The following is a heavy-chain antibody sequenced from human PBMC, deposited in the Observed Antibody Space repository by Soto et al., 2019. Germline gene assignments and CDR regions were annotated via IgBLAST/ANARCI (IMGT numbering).Heavy chain of an antibody. CDR3: ARDHPHSYGVYYFDY. Sequence: SETLSLTCTVSGGSISNYYWNWIRQSPGKGLEWIGYIYSSGSTHYNPSLQNRVTISIDTSKNQVSLKVNSVTAADTAVYYCARDHPHSYGVYYFDYWGQGTPVTVTS. D-gene: IGHD5-18*01. CDR1: GGSISNYY. CDR2: IYSSGST. V-gene: IGHV4-59*01. J-gene: IGHJ4*02.